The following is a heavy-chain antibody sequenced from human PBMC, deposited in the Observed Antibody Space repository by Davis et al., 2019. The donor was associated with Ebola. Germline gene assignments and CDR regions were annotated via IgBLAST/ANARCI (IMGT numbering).Heavy chain of an antibody. CDR1: GGTFYNYG. Sequence: SVKVSCKASGGTFYNYGITWVRQAPAQGLEWMGEIIPVFGTVSYAQKFQGTVTITADESTSTASIEMRSLRSEDTAVYYCAREAGSHALDIWGQGTMVTVSS. D-gene: IGHD3-10*01. CDR2: IIPVFGTV. V-gene: IGHV1-69*13. CDR3: AREAGSHALDI. J-gene: IGHJ3*02.